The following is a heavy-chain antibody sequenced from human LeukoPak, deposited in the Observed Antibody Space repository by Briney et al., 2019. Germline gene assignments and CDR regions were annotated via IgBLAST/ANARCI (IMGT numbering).Heavy chain of an antibody. Sequence: ASVKVSCKASGYTFTSYYMHWVRQAPGQGLEWMGIINPSGGSTSYAQKFQGRVTMTRDTSTSTVYMELSSLRSEDTAVYYCARTYYDFWSGYYAFDYWAREPWSPSPQ. V-gene: IGHV1-46*01. D-gene: IGHD3-3*01. J-gene: IGHJ4*02. CDR1: GYTFTSYY. CDR2: INPSGGST. CDR3: ARTYYDFWSGYYAFDY.